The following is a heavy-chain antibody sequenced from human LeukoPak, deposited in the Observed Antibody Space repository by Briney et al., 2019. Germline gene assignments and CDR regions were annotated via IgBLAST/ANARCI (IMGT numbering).Heavy chain of an antibody. Sequence: ASVKVSCKASGYTFTSYGINWVRQATGQGLEWMGWMNPNSGNTGYAQKFQGRVTMTRNTSISTAYMELSSLGSEDTAVYYCARGITMVRGVTTNWSAPWAQGPLVTVSS. D-gene: IGHD3-10*01. CDR3: ARGITMVRGVTTNWSAP. CDR1: GYTFTSYG. CDR2: MNPNSGNT. V-gene: IGHV1-8*01. J-gene: IGHJ5*02.